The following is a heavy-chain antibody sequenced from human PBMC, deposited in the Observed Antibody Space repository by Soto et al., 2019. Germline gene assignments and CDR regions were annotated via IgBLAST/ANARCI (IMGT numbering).Heavy chain of an antibody. CDR3: TSRPDAPGVMNGLDI. CDR1: GFSFTSYW. J-gene: IGHJ3*02. V-gene: IGHV5-51*01. D-gene: IGHD3-16*01. Sequence: GESLKISCKASGFSFTSYWIGCVRQVPGKGLECMGIIYPRDSDTRYNPSFQGQVTISADKSISTAYLQWSSLKASDTAMYYCTSRPDAPGVMNGLDIWGKGTLVTVSS. CDR2: IYPRDSDT.